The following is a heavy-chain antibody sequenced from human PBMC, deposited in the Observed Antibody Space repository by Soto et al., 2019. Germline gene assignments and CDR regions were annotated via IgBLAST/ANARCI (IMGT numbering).Heavy chain of an antibody. CDR1: GYSFTTSG. V-gene: IGHV1-18*01. CDR3: ARRLYGDYDY. J-gene: IGHJ4*02. D-gene: IGHD4-17*01. Sequence: QAQLVQSGAEVKEPGASVKVSCKASGYSFTTSGITWVRQAPGQGLEWMGWISTYNGNTNYAQKLQDRVTLTTDTSTSTDYMELRSLRSDDTAFYYCARRLYGDYDYWGQGTLVTVSS. CDR2: ISTYNGNT.